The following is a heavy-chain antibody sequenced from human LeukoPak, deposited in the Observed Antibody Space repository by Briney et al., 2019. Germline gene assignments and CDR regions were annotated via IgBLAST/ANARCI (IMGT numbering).Heavy chain of an antibody. Sequence: KTSETLSLTCTVSGGSISSGDYYWSWIRQPPGKGLEWIGYIYYSGSTYYSPSLKSRVTISVDTSKNQFSLKLSSVTAADTAVYYCARGPRILRFLEWLPPDYWGQGTLVTVSS. V-gene: IGHV4-30-4*08. CDR1: GGSISSGDYY. J-gene: IGHJ4*02. CDR3: ARGPRILRFLEWLPPDY. CDR2: IYYSGST. D-gene: IGHD3-3*01.